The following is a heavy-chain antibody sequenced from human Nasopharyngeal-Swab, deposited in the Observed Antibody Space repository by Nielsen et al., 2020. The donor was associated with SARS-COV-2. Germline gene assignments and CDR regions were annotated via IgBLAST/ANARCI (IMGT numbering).Heavy chain of an antibody. J-gene: IGHJ5*02. V-gene: IGHV1-46*01. Sequence: GGSLRLSCAASGFTFSSFGMHWVRQAPGKGLEWVGVITPSGGATNYARKFRGRVTMTRDPSTSTVYLDLSSLKSEDTAVYFCASEPGGMAAPGKHFDPWGQGTLVTVSS. CDR3: ASEPGGMAAPGKHFDP. CDR1: GFTFSSFG. CDR2: ITPSGGAT. D-gene: IGHD6-13*01.